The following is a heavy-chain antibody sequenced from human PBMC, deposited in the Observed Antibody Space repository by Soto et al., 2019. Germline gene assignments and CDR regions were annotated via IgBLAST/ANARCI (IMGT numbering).Heavy chain of an antibody. D-gene: IGHD2-15*01. CDR3: ARGYCSGGSCYSRFFDY. CDR1: GGSISGSSYY. CDR2: IYYSGST. Sequence: SETLSLTCTVSGGSISGSSYYWGWIRQPPGRGLEWIGYIYYSGSTYYNPSLKSRVTISVDTSKNQFSLKLSSVTAADTAVYYCARGYCSGGSCYSRFFDYWGQGTLVTVSS. J-gene: IGHJ4*02. V-gene: IGHV4-61*05.